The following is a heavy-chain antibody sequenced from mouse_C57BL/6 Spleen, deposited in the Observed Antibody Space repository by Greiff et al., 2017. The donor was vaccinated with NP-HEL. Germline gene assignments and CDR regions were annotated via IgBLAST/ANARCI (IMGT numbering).Heavy chain of an antibody. CDR1: GYTFTSYW. Sequence: QVQLQQSGAELVKPGASVKMSCKASGYTFTSYWITWVKQRPGQGLEWIGDIYPGSGSTNYNEKFKSKATLTVATASSTAYMPLSSLTSEDSAVYYCARGGTGFAYWGQGTLVTVSA. CDR3: ARGGTGFAY. CDR2: IYPGSGST. V-gene: IGHV1-55*01. D-gene: IGHD3-3*01. J-gene: IGHJ3*01.